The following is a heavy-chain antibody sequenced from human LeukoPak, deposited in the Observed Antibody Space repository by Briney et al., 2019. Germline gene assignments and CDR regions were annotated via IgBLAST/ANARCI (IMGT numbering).Heavy chain of an antibody. CDR2: VNPNSGGT. V-gene: IGHV1-2*02. Sequence: ASVKVSCKASGYTFTGSYMHWVRQAPGQGLEWMGWVNPNSGGTNYAQKFQGRVTMTRDTSISTAYMELSRLRSDDTAVYYCAIDLGYSYGLDYWGQGTLVTVSS. CDR3: AIDLGYSYGLDY. CDR1: GYTFTGSY. J-gene: IGHJ4*02. D-gene: IGHD5-18*01.